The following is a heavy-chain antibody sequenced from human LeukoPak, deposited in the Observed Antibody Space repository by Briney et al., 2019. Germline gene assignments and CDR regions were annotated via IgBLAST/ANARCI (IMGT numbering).Heavy chain of an antibody. J-gene: IGHJ4*02. D-gene: IGHD2-15*01. Sequence: GSLRLSCAGSGFIFSDHYIDWVRQAPGKGLEWVGRIRNKANSYTTDYAASVKGRFSISRDDPENSVYLETNSLKIEDSAVFYCTSGYCSGGSCYSSGGDYWGQGTLVTVSS. CDR1: GFIFSDHY. CDR2: IRNKANSYTT. V-gene: IGHV3-72*01. CDR3: TSGYCSGGSCYSSGGDY.